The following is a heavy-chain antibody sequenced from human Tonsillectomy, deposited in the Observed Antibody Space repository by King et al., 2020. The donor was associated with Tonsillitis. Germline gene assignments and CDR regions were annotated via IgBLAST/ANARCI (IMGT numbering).Heavy chain of an antibody. CDR1: GGSISSYY. CDR3: ARMEAAYDAFDI. Sequence: HVQLQESGPGLVKPSETLSLTCTVSGGSISSYYWSWIRQTPGKGLEWIGYINYSGNTNYYPSLKSRVTISVDTAKNQFSLKLRSVTVADTAVYYCARMEAAYDAFDIWDQGTMVTVSS. V-gene: IGHV4-59*01. D-gene: IGHD2-15*01. J-gene: IGHJ3*02. CDR2: INYSGNT.